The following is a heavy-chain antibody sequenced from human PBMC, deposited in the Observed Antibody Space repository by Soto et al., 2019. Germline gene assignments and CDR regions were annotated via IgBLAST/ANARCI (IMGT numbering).Heavy chain of an antibody. CDR3: AATGRGIGYYYGVDV. CDR2: IVVDSGNT. J-gene: IGHJ6*02. V-gene: IGHV1-58*01. D-gene: IGHD3-16*01. Sequence: SVKVSCKASGFTFSRSAVQWVRQARGQPPEWIGWIVVDSGNTIYAQNFQERVTITRDTSTSTLYMELSSLRSEDTAVYYCAATGRGIGYYYGVDVWGQGTTVTVSS. CDR1: GFTFSRSA.